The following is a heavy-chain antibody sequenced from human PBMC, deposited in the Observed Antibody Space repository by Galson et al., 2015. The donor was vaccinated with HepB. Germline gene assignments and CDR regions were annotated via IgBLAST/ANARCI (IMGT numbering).Heavy chain of an antibody. CDR3: AKGAWEPYYFDY. J-gene: IGHJ4*02. Sequence: SLRLSCAASGLTFSSYAMSWVRQAPGKGLEWVSAISGSGGSTYYADSVKGRFTISRDNSKNTLYLQMNSLRAEDTAVYYCAKGAWEPYYFDYWGQGTLVTVSS. CDR1: GLTFSSYA. V-gene: IGHV3-23*01. D-gene: IGHD1-26*01. CDR2: ISGSGGST.